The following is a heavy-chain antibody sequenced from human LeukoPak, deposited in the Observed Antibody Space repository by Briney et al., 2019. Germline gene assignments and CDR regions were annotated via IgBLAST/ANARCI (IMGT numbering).Heavy chain of an antibody. D-gene: IGHD1-7*01. V-gene: IGHV1-2*02. CDR1: GYTFTGYY. CDR3: ARSSRELGGYAPWELMPPFDY. Sequence: ASVKVSCKASGYTFTGYYMHWVRQVPGQGLEWMGWINPNSGGTNYAQKFQGRVTMTRDTSISTAYMELSRLRSDDTAVYYCARSSRELGGYAPWELMPPFDYWGQGTLVTVSS. J-gene: IGHJ4*02. CDR2: INPNSGGT.